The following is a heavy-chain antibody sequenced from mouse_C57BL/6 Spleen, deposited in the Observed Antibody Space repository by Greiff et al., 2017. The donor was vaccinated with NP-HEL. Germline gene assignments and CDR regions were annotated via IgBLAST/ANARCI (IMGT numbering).Heavy chain of an antibody. D-gene: IGHD1-1*02. V-gene: IGHV3-6*01. CDR3: ARYDYGLFAY. CDR1: GYSITSGYY. J-gene: IGHJ3*01. Sequence: EVKLMESGPGLVKPSQSLSLTCSVTGYSITSGYYWNWIRQFPGNKLEWMGYISYDGSNNYNPSLKNRISITRDTSKNQFFLKLNSVTTEDTATYYCARYDYGLFAYWGQGTLVTVSA. CDR2: ISYDGSN.